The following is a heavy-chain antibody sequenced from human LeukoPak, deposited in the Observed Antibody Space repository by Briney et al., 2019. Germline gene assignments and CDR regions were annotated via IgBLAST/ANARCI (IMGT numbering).Heavy chain of an antibody. CDR3: ARGNDYGDFFDY. J-gene: IGHJ4*02. V-gene: IGHV4-34*01. D-gene: IGHD4-17*01. CDR2: ISHSGST. CDR1: GGSLSGYY. Sequence: SETLSLTCVVSGGSLSGYYWGWIRRPPGRGLEWIGEISHSGSTNYTPSLKSRVTILVDTSKNQLSLKLNSVTAADTAVYYCARGNDYGDFFDYWGQGALVAVSS.